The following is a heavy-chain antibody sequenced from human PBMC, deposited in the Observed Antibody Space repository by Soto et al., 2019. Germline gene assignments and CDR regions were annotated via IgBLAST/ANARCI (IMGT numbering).Heavy chain of an antibody. V-gene: IGHV1-8*01. Sequence: ASVKVSCKASGYTFTSYDINWVRQATGQGLEWMGWMNPNSGNTGYAQKFQGRVTMTRNTSISTAYMELSSLRSEDTAVYYCARIDKMYYDFWSGYYPYYYCGMDVWGQGXTVTVYS. CDR2: MNPNSGNT. CDR3: ARIDKMYYDFWSGYYPYYYCGMDV. J-gene: IGHJ6*02. CDR1: GYTFTSYD. D-gene: IGHD3-3*01.